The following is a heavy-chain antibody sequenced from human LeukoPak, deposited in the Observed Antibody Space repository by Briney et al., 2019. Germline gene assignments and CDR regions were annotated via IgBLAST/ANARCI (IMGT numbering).Heavy chain of an antibody. V-gene: IGHV4-38-2*02. D-gene: IGHD4-11*01. CDR1: GYSISSGYY. CDR2: IYYSGAT. J-gene: IGHJ4*02. CDR3: AREDDYNAWNEYSSRDY. Sequence: PSETLSLTCTVSGYSISSGYYWGWVRPPPGKGLEWIASIYYSGATSYKTSLKSRLTISLDAYHNQFSLKLRSVTAADTAVYYCAREDDYNAWNEYSSRDYWGQGLLVTVSS.